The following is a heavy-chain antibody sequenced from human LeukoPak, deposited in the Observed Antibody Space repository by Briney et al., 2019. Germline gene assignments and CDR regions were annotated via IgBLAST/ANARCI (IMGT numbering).Heavy chain of an antibody. D-gene: IGHD5-12*01. J-gene: IGHJ4*02. V-gene: IGHV3-53*01. CDR2: IYSGGST. CDR1: GFTVSSYY. Sequence: GGSLRLSCAASGFTVSSYYMSWVRQAPGKGLEWVSVIYSGGSTYYADSVKGRFTISRDNSKNTLYLQMNSLRAEDTAVYYCARLVATIGLDYWGQGTLVTVSS. CDR3: ARLVATIGLDY.